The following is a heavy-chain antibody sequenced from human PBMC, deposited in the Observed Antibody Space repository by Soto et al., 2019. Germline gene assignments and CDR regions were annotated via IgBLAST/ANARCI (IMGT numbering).Heavy chain of an antibody. CDR3: ASVPRSVANGMDV. D-gene: IGHD2-21*01. CDR2: IVGGSGNT. CDR1: GFTFTSSA. V-gene: IGHV1-58*01. Sequence: SVKVSCKASGFTFTSSAVQWVRQARGQRLEWIGWIVGGSGNTNYAQKFQERVTITRDVSTSTAYMELSSLRSEDTAVYYCASVPRSVANGMDVWGQGTTVTVSS. J-gene: IGHJ6*02.